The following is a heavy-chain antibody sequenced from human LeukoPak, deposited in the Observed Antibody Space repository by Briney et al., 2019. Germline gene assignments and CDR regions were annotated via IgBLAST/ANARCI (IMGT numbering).Heavy chain of an antibody. D-gene: IGHD3-10*01. CDR3: ARESVLWFGAADY. CDR2: IKQDGSEK. J-gene: IGHJ4*02. V-gene: IGHV3-7*03. CDR1: GFTFSSYW. Sequence: GGSLRLSCAASGFTFSSYWMSWVRQAPGKGLEWVANIKQDGSEKYCVDSVKGRFTISRDNAKNSLYLQMNSLRAEDTAVYYCARESVLWFGAADYWGQGTLVTVSS.